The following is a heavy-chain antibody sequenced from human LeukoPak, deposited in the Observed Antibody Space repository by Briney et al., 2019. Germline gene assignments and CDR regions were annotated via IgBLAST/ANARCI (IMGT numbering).Heavy chain of an antibody. CDR2: INVDGSEK. CDR1: GFTFSDYY. CDR3: ARGYCSSTSCSPNWFDP. Sequence: GGSLRLSCAASGFTFSDYYMSWSRQAPGKGLEWVANINVDGSEKYCVDSVKGRFTISRDNAKNSLYLEMNSLRAEDTAVYYCARGYCSSTSCSPNWFDPWGQGTLVTVSS. V-gene: IGHV3-7*04. D-gene: IGHD2-2*01. J-gene: IGHJ5*02.